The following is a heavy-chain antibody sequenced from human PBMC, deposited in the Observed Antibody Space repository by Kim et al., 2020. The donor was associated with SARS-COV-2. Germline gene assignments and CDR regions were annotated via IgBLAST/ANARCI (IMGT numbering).Heavy chain of an antibody. CDR2: ISSSSYI. Sequence: GGSLRLSCAASGFTFSSYSMNWVRQAPGKGLEWVSSISSSSYIYYADSVKGRFTISRDNAKNSLYLQMNSLRAEDTAVYYCAVDTAMVGPYYYYYYGMDVWGQGTTVTVSS. CDR1: GFTFSSYS. J-gene: IGHJ6*02. D-gene: IGHD5-18*01. CDR3: AVDTAMVGPYYYYYYGMDV. V-gene: IGHV3-21*01.